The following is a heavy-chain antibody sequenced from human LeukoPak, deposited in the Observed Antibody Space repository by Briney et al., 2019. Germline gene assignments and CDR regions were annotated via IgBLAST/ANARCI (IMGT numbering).Heavy chain of an antibody. CDR1: GYTFTSYD. D-gene: IGHD3-16*02. J-gene: IGHJ5*02. CDR3: ARGRVMITFGGVIVPATNNWFGP. V-gene: IGHV1-8*01. CDR2: MNPNSGNT. Sequence: ASVKVSCKASGYTFTSYDINWVRQATGQGLEWMGWMNPNSGNTGYAQKFQGRVTMTRNTSISTAYMELSSLRSEDTAVYYCARGRVMITFGGVIVPATNNWFGPWGQGTLVTVSS.